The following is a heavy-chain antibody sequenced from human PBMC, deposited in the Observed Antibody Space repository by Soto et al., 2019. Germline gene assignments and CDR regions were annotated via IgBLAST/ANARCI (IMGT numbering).Heavy chain of an antibody. CDR2: IRPSSESM. J-gene: IGHJ4*02. V-gene: IGHV3-48*02. CDR1: GFTFSSYA. D-gene: IGHD2-21*02. Sequence: GGSLRLSCAASGFTFSSYAMHWVRQAPGKGLEWVSNIRPSSESMSYADSVKGRFTVSRDNAKNSLSLQMNSLRDDDTAVYYCARDSDFAFDYWGQGTLVTVSS. CDR3: ARDSDFAFDY.